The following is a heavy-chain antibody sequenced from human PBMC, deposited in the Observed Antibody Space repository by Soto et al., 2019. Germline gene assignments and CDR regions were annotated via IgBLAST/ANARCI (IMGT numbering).Heavy chain of an antibody. V-gene: IGHV4-4*02. CDR3: AISRYSYGMKTDY. Sequence: QVQLQESGPGLVKPSGTLSLTCAVSGGSISSSNWWSWVRPPPGKGLAWIGEIYHSGSTNYNPSLKSRVTISVDKSKKQFSLKLSSVTAADTAVYYCAISRYSYGMKTDYWGQGTLVTVSS. CDR1: GGSISSSNW. J-gene: IGHJ4*02. CDR2: IYHSGST. D-gene: IGHD5-18*01.